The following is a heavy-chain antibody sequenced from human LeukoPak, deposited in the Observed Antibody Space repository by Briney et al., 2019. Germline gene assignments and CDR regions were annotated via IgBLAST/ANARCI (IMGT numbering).Heavy chain of an antibody. CDR2: IKQGGSEK. CDR1: GFTFSSYW. J-gene: IGHJ6*02. Sequence: GGSLRLSCAASGFTFSSYWMSWVRQAPRKGLEWVANIKQGGSEKYYVDSVKGRFTISRDNAKNSLYLQMNSLRAEDTAVYYCARGSITMVRGVPWLYYYYGMDVWGQGTTVTVSS. CDR3: ARGSITMVRGVPWLYYYYGMDV. D-gene: IGHD3-10*01. V-gene: IGHV3-7*05.